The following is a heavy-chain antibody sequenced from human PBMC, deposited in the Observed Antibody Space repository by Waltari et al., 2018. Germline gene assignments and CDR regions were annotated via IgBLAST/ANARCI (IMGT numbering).Heavy chain of an antibody. V-gene: IGHV3-23*01. D-gene: IGHD3-10*01. J-gene: IGHJ4*02. Sequence: CAASGFTFSTYAMSWVRQAPGKGLEWVSAVSGAGGGTYYADSVTGRFTISRDNSKNTLYLQMNSLRAEDTAVYYCAKEGTYGSGSLYFFDYWGQGTVVTVSS. CDR1: GFTFSTYA. CDR3: AKEGTYGSGSLYFFDY. CDR2: VSGAGGGT.